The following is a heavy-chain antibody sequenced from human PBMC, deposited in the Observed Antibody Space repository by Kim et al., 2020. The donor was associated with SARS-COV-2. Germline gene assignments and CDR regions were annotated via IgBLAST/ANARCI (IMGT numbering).Heavy chain of an antibody. J-gene: IGHJ4*02. CDR3: ARGTNLRYCSSTSCPTTAFDY. V-gene: IGHV1-18*01. CDR2: ISAYNGNT. Sequence: ASVKVSCKASGYTFTSYGISWVRQAPGQGLEWMGWISAYNGNTNYAQKLQGRVTMTTDTSTSTAYMERRSLRSDDTAVYYCARGTNLRYCSSTSCPTTAFDYWGQGTLVTVSS. D-gene: IGHD2-2*01. CDR1: GYTFTSYG.